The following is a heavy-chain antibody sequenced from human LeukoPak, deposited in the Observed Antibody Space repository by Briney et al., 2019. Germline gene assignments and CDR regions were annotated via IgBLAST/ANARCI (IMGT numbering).Heavy chain of an antibody. J-gene: IGHJ6*03. CDR1: GGSISSYY. Sequence: PSETLSLTCTVSGGSISSYYWSWIRQSPGKGLECIGYIHYTGSTNYNPSLKSRVTMSVDTSKNQFSLKPSSVTAADTAVYYCAREGGSDYYYYYMDVWGKGTTVTISS. V-gene: IGHV4-59*12. CDR2: IHYTGST. CDR3: AREGGSDYYYYYMDV. D-gene: IGHD5-12*01.